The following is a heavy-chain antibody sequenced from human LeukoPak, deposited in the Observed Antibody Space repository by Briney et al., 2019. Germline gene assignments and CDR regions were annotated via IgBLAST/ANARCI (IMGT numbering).Heavy chain of an antibody. D-gene: IGHD6-19*01. V-gene: IGHV4-4*07. Sequence: PSETLSLTCTVSGASINSHYWNWIRQPGGKGLERIGRIYTSGRTKYNPSLKSRVTISVDKSKNQFSLNLTSVTAADTAVYYCARDGSGWTDDDAFDVWGQGTMVTVSS. CDR1: GASINSHY. CDR3: ARDGSGWTDDDAFDV. CDR2: IYTSGRT. J-gene: IGHJ3*01.